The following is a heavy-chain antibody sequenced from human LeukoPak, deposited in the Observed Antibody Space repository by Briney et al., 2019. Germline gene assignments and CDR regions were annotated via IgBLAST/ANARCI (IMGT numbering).Heavy chain of an antibody. V-gene: IGHV3-23*01. CDR3: AKERGGYRVTMLSDI. D-gene: IGHD3-22*01. CDR1: GFTFNNYV. J-gene: IGHJ3*02. CDR2: ITDSSTST. Sequence: GGSLRLSCAASGFTFNNYVMNWVRQAPGKGLEWVSAITDSSTSTYYADSVKGRFTISRHNSKNTLYLQMNSLRAEDTAVYYCAKERGGYRVTMLSDIWGQGTMVTVSS.